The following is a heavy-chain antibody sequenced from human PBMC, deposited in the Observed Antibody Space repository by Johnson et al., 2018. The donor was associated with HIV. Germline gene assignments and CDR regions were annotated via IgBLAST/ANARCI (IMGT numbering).Heavy chain of an antibody. J-gene: IGHJ3*02. V-gene: IGHV3-11*04. CDR3: ARDPFPRFYAFDI. Sequence: QVQLVESGGGLVKPGGSLRLSCAASGFIFSDYYMSWIRQAPGKGLEWVSHISSSGSTIYYADSVKGRFTISRDNSKNTLYLQMNSLRAEDTAVYYCARDPFPRFYAFDIWGQGTVVTVSS. CDR2: ISSSGSTI. CDR1: GFIFSDYY.